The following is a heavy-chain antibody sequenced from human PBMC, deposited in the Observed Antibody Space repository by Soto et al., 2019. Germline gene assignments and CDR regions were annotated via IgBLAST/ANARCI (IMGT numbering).Heavy chain of an antibody. D-gene: IGHD6-25*01. Sequence: WGSLRLSCAASAFTFSNYAMNWVRQAPGEGLEWISAIRSSGGSTYYADSVKGRFTISRDNSKNTPYLQMNSLRSEDTAVYYCVKAPTATFLSGPHYFDYWGQGTRFTISS. CDR1: AFTFSNYA. J-gene: IGHJ4*02. CDR3: VKAPTATFLSGPHYFDY. V-gene: IGHV3-23*01. CDR2: IRSSGGST.